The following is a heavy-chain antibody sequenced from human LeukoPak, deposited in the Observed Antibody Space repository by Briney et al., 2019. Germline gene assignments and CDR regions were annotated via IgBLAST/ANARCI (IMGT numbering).Heavy chain of an antibody. D-gene: IGHD6-19*01. CDR2: ISGSGGST. CDR1: GFTFTNYA. V-gene: IGHV3-23*01. CDR3: AKDSGAVAGGLAGY. Sequence: PGGSLRLSCAASGFTFTNYAMTWVRQAPGKGLEGVSAISGSGGSTYYADSVKGRFTISRDNSKNTLYLQMNSLRAEDTAVYYCAKDSGAVAGGLAGYWGQGTLVTVSS. J-gene: IGHJ4*02.